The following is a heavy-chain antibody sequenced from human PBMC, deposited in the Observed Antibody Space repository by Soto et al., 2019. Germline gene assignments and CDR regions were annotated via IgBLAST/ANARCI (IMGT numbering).Heavy chain of an antibody. CDR3: SRDGIPNSSSPFVLGH. J-gene: IGHJ5*02. Sequence: PSETLSLSCAVYGVSFSGYYWSWIRQPPGKGLEWIGEINHSGSTNYNPSLKSRVTISADPSKNTFSLRLNSVSAADTAVYYCSRDGIPNSSSPFVLGHWGRGTLVT. CDR2: INHSGST. CDR1: GVSFSGYY. V-gene: IGHV4-34*01. D-gene: IGHD6-6*01.